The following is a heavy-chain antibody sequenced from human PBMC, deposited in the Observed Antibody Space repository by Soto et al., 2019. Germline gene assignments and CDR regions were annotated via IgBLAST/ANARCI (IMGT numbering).Heavy chain of an antibody. CDR3: ARHPGSADGMDV. CDR2: IDPSDSYI. Sequence: GESLKISCKGSGYSFTIYWISWVRQMPGKGLEWMGRIDPSDSYINYSPSFQGHVTISVDKSISTAYLQWSSLKASDTAMYYCARHPGSADGMDVWGQGTTVTVSS. J-gene: IGHJ6*02. V-gene: IGHV5-10-1*01. CDR1: GYSFTIYW.